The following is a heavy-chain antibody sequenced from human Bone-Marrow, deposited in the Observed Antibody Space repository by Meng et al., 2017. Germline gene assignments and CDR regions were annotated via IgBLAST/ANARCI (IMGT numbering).Heavy chain of an antibody. CDR2: IIPNSGDT. Sequence: HGQVVQSGAEVKEPGASVKVSCKPSGYRFTAYYIHWVRQAPGQGLEWMGHIIPNSGDTLYAPKFQGRVSMTADTSIGTAYVELSGLRSDDTAIYYCVRDENISLGKLFGDYWGQGTLVTVSS. CDR1: GYRFTAYY. CDR3: VRDENISLGKLFGDY. V-gene: IGHV1-2*06. J-gene: IGHJ4*02. D-gene: IGHD2-21*01.